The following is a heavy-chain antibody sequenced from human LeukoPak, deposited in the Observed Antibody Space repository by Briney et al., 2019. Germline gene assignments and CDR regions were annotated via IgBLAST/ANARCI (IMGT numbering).Heavy chain of an antibody. CDR3: AREEPDIVNWFDP. D-gene: IGHD2-15*01. CDR2: IIPIFGTA. V-gene: IGHV1-69*01. CDR1: GGTFSSYA. Sequence: SVKVSCKASGGTFSSYAISWVRQAPGQGLEWMGGIIPIFGTANYAQKFQGRVTITADESTSTAYMELSSLRSEDTAVYYCAREEPDIVNWFDPWGQGTLVTVSS. J-gene: IGHJ5*02.